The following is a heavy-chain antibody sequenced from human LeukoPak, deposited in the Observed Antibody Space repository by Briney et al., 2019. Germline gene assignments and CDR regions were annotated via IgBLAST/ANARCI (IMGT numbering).Heavy chain of an antibody. CDR1: GFSFSNYW. Sequence: GGSLRLSCAASGFSFSNYWFHWVRQAPGEGLVWVSRTNEHGTIINYADSVKGRFTISRDNAKNSLYLQMNSLRAEDTAVYYCARDSSSWYAFDIWGQGTMVTVSS. D-gene: IGHD6-13*01. CDR3: ARDSSSWYAFDI. V-gene: IGHV3-74*01. CDR2: TNEHGTII. J-gene: IGHJ3*02.